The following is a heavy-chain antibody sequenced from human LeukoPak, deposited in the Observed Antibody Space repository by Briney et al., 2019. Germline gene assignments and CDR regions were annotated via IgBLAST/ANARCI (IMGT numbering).Heavy chain of an antibody. J-gene: IGHJ4*02. CDR2: IVVASGNT. Sequence: SVKVSCKASGFTFSNSAMQWVRQARGQRLEWIGWIVVASGNTKYAQKFQERVTITRDMSTSTAYMELSSLRPEDTAVYCCAAAPIEMQQRGFDYWGQGSLVTVSS. V-gene: IGHV1-58*02. CDR3: AAAPIEMQQRGFDY. CDR1: GFTFSNSA. D-gene: IGHD5-24*01.